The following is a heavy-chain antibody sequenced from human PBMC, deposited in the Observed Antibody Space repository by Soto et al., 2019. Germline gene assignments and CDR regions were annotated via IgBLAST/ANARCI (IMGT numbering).Heavy chain of an antibody. CDR1: GFTFSSYD. CDR2: ISFDGSNT. Sequence: GSLRLSCAASGFTFSSYDMHWVRQAPGKGLEWVTFISFDGSNTDYAESVKGRFTISRDNSKNTLYLQMSSLRAEDRAVYYCAKGFDIWGQGTMVTVSS. J-gene: IGHJ3*02. V-gene: IGHV3-30*18. CDR3: AKGFDI.